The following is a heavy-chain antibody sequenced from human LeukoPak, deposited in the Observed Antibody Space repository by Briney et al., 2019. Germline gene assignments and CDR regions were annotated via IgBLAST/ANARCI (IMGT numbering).Heavy chain of an antibody. CDR1: GGSISSSSYY. J-gene: IGHJ4*02. D-gene: IGHD4-23*01. CDR3: ARRLRWSNFDY. CDR2: IYYSGST. Sequence: SETLSLTCTVSGGSISSSSYYWGWIRQPPGKGLGWIGSIYYSGSTYYNPSLKSRVTISVDTSKNQFSLKLSSVTAADTAVYYCARRLRWSNFDYWGQGTLVTVSS. V-gene: IGHV4-39*01.